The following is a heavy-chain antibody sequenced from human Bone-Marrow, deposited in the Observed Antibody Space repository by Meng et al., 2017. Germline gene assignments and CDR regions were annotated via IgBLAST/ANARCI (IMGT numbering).Heavy chain of an antibody. CDR2: LHDSGST. Sequence: QVPPQEPGPGLVRPSETLSLTCTVSGGSISASSFYWGWIRQAPGKGLEWIGTLHDSGSTYYNPSLKSRVTISADTSNSQFSLKLSSVTAADTAVYYCAREWGTLATAADDYWGQGTLVTVSS. CDR1: GGSISASSFY. D-gene: IGHD6-13*01. CDR3: AREWGTLATAADDY. J-gene: IGHJ4*02. V-gene: IGHV4-39*07.